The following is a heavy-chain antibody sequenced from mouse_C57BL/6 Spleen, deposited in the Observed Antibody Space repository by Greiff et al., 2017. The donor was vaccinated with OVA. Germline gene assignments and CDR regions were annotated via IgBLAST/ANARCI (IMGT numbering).Heavy chain of an antibody. CDR1: GYTFPTYP. CDR2: FHPSNDDP. D-gene: IGHD3-2*02. Sequence: QVQLQQSGAELVKPGASVKMSCKASGYTFPTYPIAWMKQNHGKSLEWIGNFHPSNDDPKYNEKFKGKATLTVEKSSSTVYLELSRLTSDDSAVYYCAREGSSGSWFADWGQGTLVTVSA. CDR3: AREGSSGSWFAD. J-gene: IGHJ3*01. V-gene: IGHV1-47*01.